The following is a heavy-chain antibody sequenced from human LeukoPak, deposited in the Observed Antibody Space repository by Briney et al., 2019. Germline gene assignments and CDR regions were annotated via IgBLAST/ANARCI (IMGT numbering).Heavy chain of an antibody. CDR1: GYTFTTYY. D-gene: IGHD3-22*01. J-gene: IGHJ3*01. Sequence: ASVKVSCKASGYTFTTYYMHWVRQAPGQGLEWMGIINVGAGTTSFARKFQGRVTTTRDTSTSTVYMDLGSLRSDDTAVYYCARGLLGNSGYSPYDVWGQGTMVTVSS. CDR2: INVGAGTT. V-gene: IGHV1-46*01. CDR3: ARGLLGNSGYSPYDV.